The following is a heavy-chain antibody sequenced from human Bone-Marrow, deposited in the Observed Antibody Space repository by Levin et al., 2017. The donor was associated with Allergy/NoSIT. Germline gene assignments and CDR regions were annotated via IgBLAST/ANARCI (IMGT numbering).Heavy chain of an antibody. V-gene: IGHV1-69*01. J-gene: IGHJ6*02. CDR1: GGTFSSYA. D-gene: IGHD3-3*01. Sequence: KISCKASGGTFSSYAISWVRQAPGQGLEWMGGIIPIFGTANYAQKFQGRVTITADESTSTAYMELSSLRSEDTAVYYCAIPRTIFGVATPPYYYYGMDVWGQGTTVTVSS. CDR2: IIPIFGTA. CDR3: AIPRTIFGVATPPYYYYGMDV.